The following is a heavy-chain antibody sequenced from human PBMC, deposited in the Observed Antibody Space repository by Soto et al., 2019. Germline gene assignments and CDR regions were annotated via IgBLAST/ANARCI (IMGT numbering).Heavy chain of an antibody. D-gene: IGHD2-15*01. V-gene: IGHV3-23*01. Sequence: EVQLLESGGGLVQPGGSLRLSCAASGFTFSSYAMSWVRQAPGKGLEWVSAISGSGGSTYYADSVKGRFTITRDNSKHTLYLQMSSLRAEDTAVYYCAKDLGYCSGGSCYGAFDYWGQGTLVTVSS. CDR3: AKDLGYCSGGSCYGAFDY. CDR1: GFTFSSYA. CDR2: ISGSGGST. J-gene: IGHJ4*02.